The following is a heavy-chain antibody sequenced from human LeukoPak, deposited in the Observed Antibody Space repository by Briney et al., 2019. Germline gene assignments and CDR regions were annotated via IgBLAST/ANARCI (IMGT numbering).Heavy chain of an antibody. J-gene: IGHJ5*02. V-gene: IGHV1-18*04. CDR2: ISAYNGNT. CDR1: GYTFTSYG. Sequence: ASVKVSCKASGYTFTSYGISWVRQAPGQGLEWMGWISAYNGNTNYAQKLQGRVTMTIDTSTSTAYMELRSLRSDDTAVYYCARFNRRSNEYDILTGLPFDPWGQGTLVTVSS. CDR3: ARFNRRSNEYDILTGLPFDP. D-gene: IGHD3-9*01.